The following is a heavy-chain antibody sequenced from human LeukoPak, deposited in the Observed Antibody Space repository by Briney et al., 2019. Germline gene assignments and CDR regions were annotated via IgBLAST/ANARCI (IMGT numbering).Heavy chain of an antibody. J-gene: IGHJ4*02. Sequence: GGSLRLSCAASGFTFSSYWMTWVRQAPGKGLEWVANIKQDGSEKYYVDSVKGRFTISRDNAKNSLYLQMNSLRAEDTAVYSCARAQDCRGETCHFDYWGQGTLVTVSS. D-gene: IGHD2-15*01. V-gene: IGHV3-7*02. CDR3: ARAQDCRGETCHFDY. CDR1: GFTFSSYW. CDR2: IKQDGSEK.